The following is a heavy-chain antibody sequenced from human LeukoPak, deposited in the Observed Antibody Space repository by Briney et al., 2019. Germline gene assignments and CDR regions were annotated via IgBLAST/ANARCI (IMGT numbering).Heavy chain of an antibody. D-gene: IGHD2-2*02. Sequence: GGSLRLSCAASGFTFRSDAMSWVRQAPGKGLEWVSGISGSGGTTYYADSVKGRFTISRDNSKNTLYLQMNSLRAEDTAVYYCAKHHCSSTSCYRVLDFWGQGTLVTVSS. J-gene: IGHJ4*02. V-gene: IGHV3-23*01. CDR3: AKHHCSSTSCYRVLDF. CDR1: GFTFRSDA. CDR2: ISGSGGTT.